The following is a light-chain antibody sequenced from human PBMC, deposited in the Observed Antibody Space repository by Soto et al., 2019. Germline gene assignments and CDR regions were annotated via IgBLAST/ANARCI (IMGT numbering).Light chain of an antibody. CDR3: QQYNNYPLT. Sequence: DIRTNQPPSTLSGSVGDRVTITCRASQGISSYLGWYQQKPGKAPNLLIYAASTLQSGVPSRFSGGGSGTEFTPTISSLQADDFATYFCQQYNNYPLTFGGGTKVDI. CDR1: QGISSY. V-gene: IGKV1-9*01. CDR2: AAS. J-gene: IGKJ4*01.